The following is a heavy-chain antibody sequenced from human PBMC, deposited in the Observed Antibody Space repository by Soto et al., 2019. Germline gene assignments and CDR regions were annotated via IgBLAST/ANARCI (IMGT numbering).Heavy chain of an antibody. CDR2: INPSGGST. CDR1: GYTFTSYY. V-gene: IGHV1-46*01. J-gene: IGHJ4*02. Sequence: ASVKVSCKASGYTFTSYYMHWVRQAPGQGLEWMGIINPSGGSTSYAQKFQGRVTMTRDTSTSTVYMELSSLRSEDTAVYYCAREWFGYCSGGSCYERDPYFDYWGQGTLVTVSS. D-gene: IGHD2-15*01. CDR3: AREWFGYCSGGSCYERDPYFDY.